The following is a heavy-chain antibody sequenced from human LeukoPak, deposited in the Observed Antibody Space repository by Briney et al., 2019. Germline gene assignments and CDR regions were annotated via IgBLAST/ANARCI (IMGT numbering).Heavy chain of an antibody. D-gene: IGHD6-13*01. CDR1: GFAFDEHG. J-gene: IGHJ4*02. CDR3: ARDGDGDIAAAGDFDY. Sequence: GGSLRLSCTASGFAFDEHGMSWVRQVPGKGLEWVSSISSSSSYIYYADSVKGRFTISRDNAKNSLYLQMNSLRAEDTAVYYCARDGDGDIAAAGDFDYWGQGTLVTVSS. V-gene: IGHV3-21*01. CDR2: ISSSSSYI.